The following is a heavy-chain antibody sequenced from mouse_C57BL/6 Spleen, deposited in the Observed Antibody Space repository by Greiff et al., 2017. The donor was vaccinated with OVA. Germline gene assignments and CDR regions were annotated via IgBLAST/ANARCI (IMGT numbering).Heavy chain of an antibody. CDR3: ARSSYYYGSFWYFDV. CDR2: LYPGSGST. CDR1: GYTFTSYW. J-gene: IGHJ1*03. Sequence: QVQLQQPGAELVKPGASVKMSCKASGYTFTSYWITWVKQRPGQGLEWIGDLYPGSGSTNYNEKFKSKATLTVDTSSSTAYMQLSSLTSEDSAVYYCARSSYYYGSFWYFDVWGTGTTVTVSS. D-gene: IGHD1-1*01. V-gene: IGHV1-55*01.